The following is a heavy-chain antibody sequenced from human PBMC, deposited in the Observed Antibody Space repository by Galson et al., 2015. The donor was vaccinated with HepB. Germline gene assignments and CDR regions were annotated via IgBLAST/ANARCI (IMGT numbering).Heavy chain of an antibody. J-gene: IGHJ6*02. CDR3: AYGVDV. V-gene: IGHV6-1*01. CDR1: GDSVSNNGVA. CDR2: TYYRSKFYN. Sequence: CAISGDSVSNNGVAWNWIRQSPSRGLEWLGRTYYRSKFYNDYAESVKSRITINPDTSRNQVSLQLNSVTPEYTAMYYCAYGVDVWGQGTTVTVSS.